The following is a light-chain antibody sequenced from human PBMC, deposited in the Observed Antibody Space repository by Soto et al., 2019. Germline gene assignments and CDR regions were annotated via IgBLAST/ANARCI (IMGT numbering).Light chain of an antibody. CDR1: SSNIGAGYD. J-gene: IGLJ1*01. Sequence: QSVLTQPPSVSGAPGRRVTISCTGSSSNIGAGYDVHWYQQLPGTAPKLLIYANNNRPSGVPDRFSGSKSVTSASLAITGLQAEDEADYYSQSYDSSLSGSRVFGTGTKVTVL. V-gene: IGLV1-40*01. CDR3: QSYDSSLSGSRV. CDR2: ANN.